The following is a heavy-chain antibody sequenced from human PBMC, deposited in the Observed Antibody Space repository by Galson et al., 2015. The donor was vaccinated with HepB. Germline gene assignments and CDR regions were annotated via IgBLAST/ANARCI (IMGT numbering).Heavy chain of an antibody. V-gene: IGHV3-30*04. Sequence: SLRLSCAASGFTFSSYAMHWVRQAPGKGLEWVAVISYDGSNKYYADSVKGRFTISRDNSKNTLYLQMNSLRAEDTAVYYCARAKVPYCSGGSCYSGSAFDYWGQGTLVTVSS. D-gene: IGHD2-15*01. CDR1: GFTFSSYA. J-gene: IGHJ4*02. CDR2: ISYDGSNK. CDR3: ARAKVPYCSGGSCYSGSAFDY.